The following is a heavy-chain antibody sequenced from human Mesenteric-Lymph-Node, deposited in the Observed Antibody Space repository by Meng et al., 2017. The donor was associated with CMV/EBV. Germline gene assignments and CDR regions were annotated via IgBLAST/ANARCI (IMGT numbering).Heavy chain of an antibody. CDR2: ISNDGSVT. Sequence: GGSLRLSCAASGFTFSSYWMHWVRQAPGKGLVWVSRISNDGSVTTYADSVKGRFSISRDNAKKTLHLQMTSLRAEDTAVYYCARVSDWNYGFDPWGQGTLVTVSS. CDR3: ARVSDWNYGFDP. CDR1: GFTFSSYW. V-gene: IGHV3-74*03. D-gene: IGHD1-7*01. J-gene: IGHJ5*02.